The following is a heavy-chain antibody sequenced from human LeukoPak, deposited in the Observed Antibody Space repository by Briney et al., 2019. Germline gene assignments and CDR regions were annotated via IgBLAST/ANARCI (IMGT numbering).Heavy chain of an antibody. CDR3: ARVRDGYNDAYDI. CDR1: GYTFTGYY. CDR2: INPSGGST. Sequence: ASVKVSCKASGYTFTGYYMHWVRQAPGQGLEWMGIINPSGGSTNYAQNFRARVTMTRDTSTSTVYMELSSLRSEDTAVYYCARVRDGYNDAYDIWGQGTMVTVPS. D-gene: IGHD5-24*01. V-gene: IGHV1-46*01. J-gene: IGHJ3*02.